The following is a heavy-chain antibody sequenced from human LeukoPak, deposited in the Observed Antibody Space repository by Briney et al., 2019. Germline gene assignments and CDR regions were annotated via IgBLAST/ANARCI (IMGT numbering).Heavy chain of an antibody. CDR3: ARRGHGYGSPFDY. Sequence: GGSLRLSCAASGFTVSSNYMSWVRQAPGKGLEWVSMIYSDGSTYYADSVKGRFTISRDNSKNTLDLQMNSLRAEDTAVYYCARRGHGYGSPFDYWGQGTLVTVSS. V-gene: IGHV3-66*04. CDR2: IYSDGST. CDR1: GFTVSSNY. J-gene: IGHJ4*02. D-gene: IGHD5-18*01.